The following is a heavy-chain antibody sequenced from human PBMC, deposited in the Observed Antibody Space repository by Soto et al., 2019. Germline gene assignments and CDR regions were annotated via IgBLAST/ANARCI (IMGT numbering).Heavy chain of an antibody. D-gene: IGHD3-3*01. Sequence: QVQLQESGPGLVKPSETLSLTCTVSGGSISSYYWSWIRQPPGKGLEWIGYIYYSGSTNYNPSLNSRVTISVDTSKNQFSLKLSSVTAADTAVYYCARATYYDFWSGYYYDAFDIWGQGTMVTVSS. J-gene: IGHJ3*02. CDR2: IYYSGST. CDR1: GGSISSYY. CDR3: ARATYYDFWSGYYYDAFDI. V-gene: IGHV4-59*08.